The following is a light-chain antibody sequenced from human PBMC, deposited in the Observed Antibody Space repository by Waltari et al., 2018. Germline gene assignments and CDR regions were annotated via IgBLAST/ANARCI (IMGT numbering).Light chain of an antibody. V-gene: IGLV4-69*01. CDR2: VNSDGSH. CDR3: QTGGHGTWV. CDR1: SGHSSNV. Sequence: QLVLTQSPSASASLGASVKLTCTLSSGHSSNVIAWLQQRPEKGPRYLMQVNSDGSHSKGDVTPDRFSGSSSGAGRYLPISSLQSEDEGDYYCQTGGHGTWVFGGGTKLTVL. J-gene: IGLJ3*02.